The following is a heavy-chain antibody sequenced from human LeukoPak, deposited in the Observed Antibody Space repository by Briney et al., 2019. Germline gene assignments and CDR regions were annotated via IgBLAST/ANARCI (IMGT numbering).Heavy chain of an antibody. D-gene: IGHD3-10*01. V-gene: IGHV1-2*02. CDR3: ARDLAGASGLHLGY. CDR1: GYTFTDYY. J-gene: IGHJ4*02. CDR2: INPNSGGP. Sequence: ASVRVSCKASGYTFTDYYMHWVRQAPGQGPEWMGWINPNSGGPKYAQKFQGRVTMIRDASVSTAYMELRRLRSADTAVYYCARDLAGASGLHLGYWGQGTLVTVSS.